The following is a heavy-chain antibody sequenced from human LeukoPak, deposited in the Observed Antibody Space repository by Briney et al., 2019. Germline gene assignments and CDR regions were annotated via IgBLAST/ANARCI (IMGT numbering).Heavy chain of an antibody. CDR3: ARDGGYCTNGVCFCFDY. Sequence: GGSLRLSCAASGFTFSSYAMHWVRQAPGKGLEWVAVISYDGSNKYYADSVKGRFTISRDNSKNTLYLQMNSLRAEDTAVYYCARDGGYCTNGVCFCFDYWGQGTLVTVSS. CDR1: GFTFSSYA. V-gene: IGHV3-30-3*01. D-gene: IGHD2-8*01. CDR2: ISYDGSNK. J-gene: IGHJ4*02.